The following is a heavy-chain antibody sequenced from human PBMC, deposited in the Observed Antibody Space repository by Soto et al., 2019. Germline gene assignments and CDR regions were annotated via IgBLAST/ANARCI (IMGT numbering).Heavy chain of an antibody. CDR3: ARGGTSGWLNGAYDV. CDR1: GGTLNKHA. D-gene: IGHD6-19*01. Sequence: QVQLVQSGAEVKKPGSSVKVSCRASGGTLNKHAITWVRRAPGQGLEWLGGIIPMFGIPNYPQKFQGRVTSTAYDSTNTSHMELIGLTSDDTAVYYCARGGTSGWLNGAYDVWGQGTMVTVS. V-gene: IGHV1-69*01. CDR2: IIPMFGIP. J-gene: IGHJ3*01.